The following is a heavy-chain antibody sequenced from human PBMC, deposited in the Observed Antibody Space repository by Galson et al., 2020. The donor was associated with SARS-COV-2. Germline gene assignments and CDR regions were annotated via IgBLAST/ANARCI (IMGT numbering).Heavy chain of an antibody. CDR3: ARKLRGATTDY. CDR1: GFTFSTYS. D-gene: IGHD1-26*01. CDR2: ISSESKYI. J-gene: IGHJ4*02. Sequence: TGGSLRLSCAASGFTFSTYSMTWVRHAPGKGLEWVASISSESKYIYHADSVEGRFTISRDNGKNSLYLEMNRLGAADTAVYYCARKLRGATTDYWGQGTLVTVSS. V-gene: IGHV3-21*06.